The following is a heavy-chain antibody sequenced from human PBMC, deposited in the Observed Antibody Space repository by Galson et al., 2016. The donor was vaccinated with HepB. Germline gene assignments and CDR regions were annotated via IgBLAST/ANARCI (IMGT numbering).Heavy chain of an antibody. J-gene: IGHJ4*02. D-gene: IGHD3-16*01. CDR1: GYSFTNYW. CDR2: IYPDDSDT. V-gene: IGHV5-51*01. Sequence: QSGAEVKKPGESLKISCKGSGYSFTNYWIGWVRQMPGKGLEWMGIIYPDDSDTRYSPSFQGQVTISADRSITTAYLQWSNLKASDTAMYYCARHSLWSTGTIDFWRQGTLVTVSS. CDR3: ARHSLWSTGTIDF.